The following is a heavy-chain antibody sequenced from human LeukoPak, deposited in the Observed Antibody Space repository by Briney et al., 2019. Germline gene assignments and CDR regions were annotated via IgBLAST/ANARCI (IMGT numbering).Heavy chain of an antibody. CDR3: ARERSGTTSLDY. Sequence: GGSLRLSCAASGLTFSSFSMNWVRQAPGKGLEWVSHISSSSSYIYYADSVKGRFTISRDNAKNSLYLEMNSLRAEGTAVYYCARERSGTTSLDYWGQGTLVTVSS. V-gene: IGHV3-21*01. J-gene: IGHJ4*02. CDR1: GLTFSSFS. CDR2: ISSSSSYI. D-gene: IGHD1-7*01.